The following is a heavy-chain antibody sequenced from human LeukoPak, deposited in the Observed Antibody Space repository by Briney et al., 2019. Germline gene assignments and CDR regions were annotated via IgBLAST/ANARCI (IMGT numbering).Heavy chain of an antibody. Sequence: PGGSLRLSCAASGFTFSSYAMHWVRQAPGKGLEWVAVISYDGSNKYYADSVKGRFTISRDNSKNTLYLQMNSLRAEDTAVYYCAREDDFHNFQHWGQGTLVTVSS. CDR2: ISYDGSNK. V-gene: IGHV3-30-3*01. CDR1: GFTFSSYA. CDR3: AREDDFHNFQH. D-gene: IGHD3-3*01. J-gene: IGHJ1*01.